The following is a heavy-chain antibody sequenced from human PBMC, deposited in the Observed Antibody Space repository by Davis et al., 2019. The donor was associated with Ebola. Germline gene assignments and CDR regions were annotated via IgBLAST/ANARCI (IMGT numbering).Heavy chain of an antibody. CDR1: GYTFTGYY. V-gene: IGHV1-2*02. J-gene: IGHJ4*02. CDR3: ARDRDKQLMQGGDF. Sequence: ASVKVSCKASGYTFTGYYMHWVRQAPGQGLEWMGWINPNSGGTNYAQKFQGRVTLTRDTSTDTAYMEVVNLRPDDTAVYYCARDRDKQLMQGGDFWGQGTQVTVSS. D-gene: IGHD6-13*01. CDR2: INPNSGGT.